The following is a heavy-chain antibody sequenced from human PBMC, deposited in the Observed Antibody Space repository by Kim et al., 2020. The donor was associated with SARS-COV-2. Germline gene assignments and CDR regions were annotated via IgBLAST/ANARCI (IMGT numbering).Heavy chain of an antibody. J-gene: IGHJ2*01. D-gene: IGHD6-19*01. Sequence: SETLSLTCTVSGGSLSSSSYYWVCNRQPPGKGWVWVGTANDIGNTNSNPSLKSRVTIYVDTTQNPFTLTPGTVTAAATAVYSCGRPQTSSTGWY. CDR2: ANDIGNT. CDR3: GRPQTSSTGWY. V-gene: IGHV4-39*01. CDR1: GGSLSSSSYY.